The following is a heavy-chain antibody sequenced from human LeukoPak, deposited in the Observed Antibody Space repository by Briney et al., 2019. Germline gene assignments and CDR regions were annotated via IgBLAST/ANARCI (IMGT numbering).Heavy chain of an antibody. J-gene: IGHJ4*02. Sequence: TSETLSLTCTVSGGSISSYYWSWIRQPPGKGLEWIGSIYYSGSTNYNPSLKSRVTISVDTSKNRFSLKLTSVTAADTALYYCAGTGLYFDYWGQGSLVSVSS. CDR3: AGTGLYFDY. CDR2: IYYSGST. V-gene: IGHV4-59*01. CDR1: GGSISSYY. D-gene: IGHD7-27*01.